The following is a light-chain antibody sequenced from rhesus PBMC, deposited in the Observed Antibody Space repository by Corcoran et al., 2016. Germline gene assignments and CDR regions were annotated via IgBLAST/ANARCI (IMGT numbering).Light chain of an antibody. J-gene: IGKJ1*01. CDR2: KAS. CDR1: QGISSW. Sequence: DIQMTQSPSSLFASVGDTVTITCRASQGISSWLAWYQQKQGKAPKLLIYKASSLQSGVPSRFSGRGSGTEYTLTFSSLQSEDFATYYCQQYSSRPTFGQGAKVEIK. CDR3: QQYSSRPT. V-gene: IGKV1-22*01.